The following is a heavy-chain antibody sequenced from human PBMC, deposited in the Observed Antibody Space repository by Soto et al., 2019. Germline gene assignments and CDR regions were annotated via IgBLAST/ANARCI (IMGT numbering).Heavy chain of an antibody. Sequence: SVKVSCKASGGTFSSYAIRWVRQAPAHGLEWMGGSIPTFGTAYYAQKFQGRVRITADEATSTAYMELSNLRSEDTAVYYCAARATGHSSSWHLGYWEPGTLVTVAS. J-gene: IGHJ4*02. V-gene: IGHV1-69*13. CDR1: GGTFSSYA. CDR2: SIPTFGTA. CDR3: AARATGHSSSWHLGY. D-gene: IGHD6-13*01.